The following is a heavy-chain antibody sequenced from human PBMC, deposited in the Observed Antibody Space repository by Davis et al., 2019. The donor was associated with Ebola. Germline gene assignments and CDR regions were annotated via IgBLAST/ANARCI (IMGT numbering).Heavy chain of an antibody. D-gene: IGHD1-26*01. J-gene: IGHJ6*03. CDR3: ARGPRGGSYFYYYYMDV. CDR2: IYPGDSDT. Sequence: KVSCKGSGYSFTSYWIGWVRQMPGKGLEWMGIIYPGDSDTRYSPSFQGQVTISADKSISTAYLQWSSLKASDTAMYYCARGPRGGSYFYYYYMDVWGKGTTVTVSS. V-gene: IGHV5-51*01. CDR1: GYSFTSYW.